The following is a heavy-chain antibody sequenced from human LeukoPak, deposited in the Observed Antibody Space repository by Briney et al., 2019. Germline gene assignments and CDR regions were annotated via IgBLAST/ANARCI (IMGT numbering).Heavy chain of an antibody. D-gene: IGHD4-23*01. CDR1: GFTFTSHS. Sequence: PGGSLRLSCTASGFTFTSHSMNWVRQAPGKGLEWVSYIGTGSNTIYYADSVKGRFTISRDNAKNTVYLQMNSLRAEDTAVYYCARDLDYGGKSNFDYWGQGTLVTVSS. V-gene: IGHV3-48*04. J-gene: IGHJ4*02. CDR3: ARDLDYGGKSNFDY. CDR2: IGTGSNTI.